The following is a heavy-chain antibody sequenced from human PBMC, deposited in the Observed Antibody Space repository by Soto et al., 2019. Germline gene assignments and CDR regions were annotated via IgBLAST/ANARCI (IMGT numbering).Heavy chain of an antibody. V-gene: IGHV4-31*03. CDR3: ARTSYDSSGTAADP. CDR1: GGSISRGGYY. CDR2: IYYSGST. Sequence: PSETLSLTCTVSGGSISRGGYYWSWIRQHPGKGLEWIGYIYYSGSTYYNPSLKSRVTISVDTSKNQFSLKLSSVTAADTAVYYCARTSYDSSGTAADPWGQGTLVSVSS. D-gene: IGHD3-22*01. J-gene: IGHJ5*02.